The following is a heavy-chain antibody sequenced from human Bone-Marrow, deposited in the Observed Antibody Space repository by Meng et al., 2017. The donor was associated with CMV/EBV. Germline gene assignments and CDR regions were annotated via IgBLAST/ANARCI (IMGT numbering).Heavy chain of an antibody. V-gene: IGHV3-21*01. D-gene: IGHD2-15*01. CDR3: AREPRIRGAFDI. Sequence: GGSLRLSCAASGFTFSSYSMNWVRQAPGKGLEWVSSISSSSSYIYYADSVKGRFTISRDNAKNSLYLQMNSLRAEDTAVYYCAREPRIRGAFDIWGQGTMGTVSS. CDR1: GFTFSSYS. CDR2: ISSSSSYI. J-gene: IGHJ3*02.